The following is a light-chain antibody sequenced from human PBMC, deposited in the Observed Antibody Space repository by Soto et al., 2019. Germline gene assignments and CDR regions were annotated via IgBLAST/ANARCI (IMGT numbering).Light chain of an antibody. Sequence: EIVMTQSPATLSVSPGERATLSCRASQSLSTNLAWYQQKPGQAPRLLIYGASTRATGIPARFSGSGSGTEFTLTISSLQSEDFAVYYCQQYNDWPPCTFGQGTKLEIK. CDR1: QSLSTN. CDR3: QQYNDWPPCT. CDR2: GAS. J-gene: IGKJ2*02. V-gene: IGKV3-15*01.